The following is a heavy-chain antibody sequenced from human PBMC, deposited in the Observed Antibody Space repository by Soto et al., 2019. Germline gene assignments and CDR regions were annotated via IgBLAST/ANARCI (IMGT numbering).Heavy chain of an antibody. CDR2: ISYSGNT. CDR3: ARENYASSGAPFLDY. V-gene: IGHV4-59*01. J-gene: IGHJ4*02. D-gene: IGHD3-22*01. CDR1: GGSISSYY. Sequence: SETLSLTCSVSGGSISSYYWTWIRQPPGRGLEYIGYISYSGNTYYNPSLRGRVTISLDTSKNQFFLQLSSVTAADMAVYYCARENYASSGAPFLDYWGQGTLVTVSS.